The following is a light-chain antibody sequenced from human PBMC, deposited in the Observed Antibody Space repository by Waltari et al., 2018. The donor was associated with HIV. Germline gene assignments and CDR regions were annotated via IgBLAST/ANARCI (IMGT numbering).Light chain of an antibody. CDR3: QVWQSINDQPTVV. J-gene: IGLJ2*01. CDR1: NIGRKS. Sequence: SYVLTQPPSVSVAPGQTARIACGGNNIGRKSVHWYQQKPGQAPVSCGSDGGDRPSGIPELFAGSNSGNTATLAISRVEAGDEADYYCQVWQSINDQPTVVFGGGTKLTVL. V-gene: IGLV3-21*02. CDR2: DGG.